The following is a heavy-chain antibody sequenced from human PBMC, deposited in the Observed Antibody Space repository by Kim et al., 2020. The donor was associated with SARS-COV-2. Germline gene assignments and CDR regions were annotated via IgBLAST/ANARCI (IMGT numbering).Heavy chain of an antibody. V-gene: IGHV4-39*07. CDR2: IYYSGST. CDR1: GGSISSSSYY. CDR3: ARLVGTTSMRWFDP. D-gene: IGHD1-26*01. Sequence: SETLSLTCTVSGGSISSSSYYWGWIRQPPGKGLEWIGSIYYSGSTYYNPSLKSRVTISIDTSKDQFSLNLSSVTAADTAAYYCARLVGTTSMRWFDPWGQGTLVTVSS. J-gene: IGHJ5*02.